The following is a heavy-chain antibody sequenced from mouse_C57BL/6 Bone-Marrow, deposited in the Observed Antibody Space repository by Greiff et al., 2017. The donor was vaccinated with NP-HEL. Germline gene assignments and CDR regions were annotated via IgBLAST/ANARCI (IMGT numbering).Heavy chain of an antibody. J-gene: IGHJ3*01. CDR2: INPINGGT. V-gene: IGHV1-18*01. Sequence: DVKLQESGPELVKPGASVKIPCKASGYTFTDYNMDWVKQSHGKSLEWIGDINPINGGTIYNQKFKGKATLTVDKSSSTAYMELRSLTSEDTAVYYCARKDPWFAYWGQGTLVTVSA. CDR1: GYTFTDYN. CDR3: ARKDPWFAY.